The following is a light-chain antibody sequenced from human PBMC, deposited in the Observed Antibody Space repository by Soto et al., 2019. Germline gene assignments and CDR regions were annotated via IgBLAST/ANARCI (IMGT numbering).Light chain of an antibody. V-gene: IGKV3D-15*01. CDR1: QSVGSK. J-gene: IGKJ4*01. CDR2: DAS. CDR3: QQYGDWPGA. Sequence: EIVMRQSPPTLSVSPGERATLSCRASQSVGSKLAWYQQRPGQAPRLLIYDASNRATGIPARFSGSGSGTEFSLTISSLQSEDFAVYSCQQYGDWPGAFGGGTKVDIK.